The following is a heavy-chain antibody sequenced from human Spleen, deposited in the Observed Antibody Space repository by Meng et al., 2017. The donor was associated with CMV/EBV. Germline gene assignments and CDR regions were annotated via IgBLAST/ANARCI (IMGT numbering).Heavy chain of an antibody. CDR1: GFTFSDYW. CDR3: ARLGQFDY. J-gene: IGHJ4*02. CDR2: INSRAGTI. D-gene: IGHD1-26*01. V-gene: IGHV3-11*01. Sequence: LRLSCVASGFTFSDYWMAWIRQAPGKGLEWISYINSRAGTIYYADSVKGRFTVSRDNAKNSVFLQMNSLRAEDTALYYCARLGQFDYWGQGTLVTVS.